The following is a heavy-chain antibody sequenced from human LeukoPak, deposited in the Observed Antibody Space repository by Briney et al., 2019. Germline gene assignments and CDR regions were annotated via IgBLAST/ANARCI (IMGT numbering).Heavy chain of an antibody. D-gene: IGHD6-13*01. V-gene: IGHV1-18*01. CDR3: ARTRQLDNWFDP. CDR2: ISAYNGNT. J-gene: IGHJ5*02. CDR1: GYTFTSYG. Sequence: ASVKVSCKASGYTFTSYGVSWVRQAPGQGLEWMGWISAYNGNTNYARKLQGRVTMTTDTSTSTAYMELRSLRSDDTAVYYCARTRQLDNWFDPWGQGTLVTVSS.